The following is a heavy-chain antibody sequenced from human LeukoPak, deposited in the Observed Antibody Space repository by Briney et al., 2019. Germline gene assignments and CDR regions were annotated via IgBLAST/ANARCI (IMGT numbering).Heavy chain of an antibody. J-gene: IGHJ6*03. CDR3: ARLTVRGPSYMDV. V-gene: IGHV4-39*01. D-gene: IGHD3-10*01. CDR1: GGSISSSSYY. CDR2: IYYSGST. Sequence: SETLSLTCTVSGGSISSSSYYWGWIRQPPGKGLEWIGSIYYSGSTYYSPSLKSRVTISVDTSKNQFSLKLSSVTAADTAVYYCARLTVRGPSYMDVWGKGTTVTVSS.